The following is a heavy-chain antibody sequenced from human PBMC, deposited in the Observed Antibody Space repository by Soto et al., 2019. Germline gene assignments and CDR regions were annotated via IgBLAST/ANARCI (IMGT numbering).Heavy chain of an antibody. CDR1: GFTFSSYS. D-gene: IGHD3-22*01. Sequence: EVQLVESGGGLVQPGGSLRLSCAASGFTFSSYSMNWVRQAPGKGLEWVSYISSSSSTIYYADSVKGRFTISRDNAKNSLYLQMNSLRDEDTAVYYCARDSYYYDSSGYYDAFDIWGQGTMVTVSS. J-gene: IGHJ3*02. CDR3: ARDSYYYDSSGYYDAFDI. V-gene: IGHV3-48*02. CDR2: ISSSSSTI.